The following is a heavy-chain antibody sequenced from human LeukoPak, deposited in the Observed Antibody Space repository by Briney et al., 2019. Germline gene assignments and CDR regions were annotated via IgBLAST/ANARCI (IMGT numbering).Heavy chain of an antibody. J-gene: IGHJ4*02. CDR1: GFTFSTYS. V-gene: IGHV3-21*01. CDR2: ISSGSSFI. CDR3: ARGSEIDY. Sequence: GGSLRLSCAASGFTFSTYSMNWVRRAPGKGLEWVSSISSGSSFIYYADSVKGRFTISRDNAKNSLYLQMNSLRAEDTAVYYCARGSEIDYWGQGTLVTVSS.